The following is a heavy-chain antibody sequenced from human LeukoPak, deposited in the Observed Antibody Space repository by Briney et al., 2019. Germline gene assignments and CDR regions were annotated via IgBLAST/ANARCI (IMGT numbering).Heavy chain of an antibody. CDR1: GGSISSGDYY. J-gene: IGHJ4*02. D-gene: IGHD3-22*01. CDR3: ARDRYYDSSGYYYFDY. Sequence: PSQTLSLTCTVSGGSISSGDYYWSWIRQPPGKGLEWIGYIYYSGSTYYNPSLKSRVTISVDTSKNQFSLKLSSVTAADTAVYYCARDRYYDSSGYYYFDYWGQGTLVTVSS. V-gene: IGHV4-30-4*08. CDR2: IYYSGST.